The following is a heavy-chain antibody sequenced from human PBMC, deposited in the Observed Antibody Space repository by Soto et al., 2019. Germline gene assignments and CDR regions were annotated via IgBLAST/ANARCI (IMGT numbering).Heavy chain of an antibody. V-gene: IGHV3-74*01. D-gene: IGHD5-12*01. J-gene: IGHJ4*02. CDR2: INSDGSST. CDR3: ANSGYDSYRENYFDY. CDR1: GFTFSSYW. Sequence: GGSLRLSCAASGFTFSSYWMHWVRQAPGKGLVWVSRINSDGSSTSYADSVKGRFTISGDNAKNTLYLQMNSLRAEDTAVYYCANSGYDSYRENYFDYWGQGTLVTVSS.